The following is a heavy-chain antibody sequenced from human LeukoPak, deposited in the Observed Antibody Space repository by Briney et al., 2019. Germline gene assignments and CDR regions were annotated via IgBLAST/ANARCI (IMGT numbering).Heavy chain of an antibody. CDR1: GYTFTGYY. D-gene: IGHD6-13*01. Sequence: ASVNVSCKASGYTFTGYYMHWVRQAPGQGLEWMGWINPNSGGTNYAQKFQGWVTMTRDTSISTAYMELSRLRSDDTAVYYCARSLQHSSSWYKLDYWGQGTLVTVSS. CDR2: INPNSGGT. V-gene: IGHV1-2*04. CDR3: ARSLQHSSSWYKLDY. J-gene: IGHJ4*02.